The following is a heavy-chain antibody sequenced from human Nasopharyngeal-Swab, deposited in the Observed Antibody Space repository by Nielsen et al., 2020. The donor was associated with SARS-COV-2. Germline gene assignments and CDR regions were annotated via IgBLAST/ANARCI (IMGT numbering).Heavy chain of an antibody. CDR1: GFTFSRYW. CDR2: IDTDGSTT. V-gene: IGHV3-74*01. D-gene: IGHD1-26*01. Sequence: GESLKISCAASGFTFSRYWMHWVRQVPGKGLVWVSRIDTDGSTTDHADSVKGRFTISRDNAKNTLYLQMNSLRAEDTAVYYCARGWGSYPYYLEYWGQGTLVTVSS. CDR3: ARGWGSYPYYLEY. J-gene: IGHJ4*02.